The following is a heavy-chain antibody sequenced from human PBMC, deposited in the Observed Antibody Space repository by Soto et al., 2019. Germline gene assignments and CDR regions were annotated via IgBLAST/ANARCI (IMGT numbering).Heavy chain of an antibody. D-gene: IGHD5-12*01. J-gene: IGHJ6*02. CDR1: GFTFSSYS. Sequence: PGESLRLSCAASGFTFSSYSMNWVRQAPGKGLEWVSSISSSSSYIYYADSVKGRFTISRDNAKNSLYLQMNSLRAEDTAVYYCAREGRWLQLPYYYYYYGMDVWGQGTTVTVSS. CDR3: AREGRWLQLPYYYYYYGMDV. V-gene: IGHV3-21*01. CDR2: ISSSSSYI.